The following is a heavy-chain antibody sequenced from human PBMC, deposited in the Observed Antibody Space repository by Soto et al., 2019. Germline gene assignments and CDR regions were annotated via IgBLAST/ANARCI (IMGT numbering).Heavy chain of an antibody. CDR2: IYFSGTT. D-gene: IGHD7-27*01. J-gene: IGHJ5*02. CDR3: AGPLPPLTVYPSP. V-gene: IGHV4-31*03. Sequence: SETLSLTCSVSGGSVSGGSYYWNWIRQRPGKGLEWIGYIYFSGTTYYNPSLKSRVIISIDRSKNQFFLNLTSVTASDTAVYYCAGPLPPLTVYPSPWGPGPLVTVS. CDR1: GGSVSGGSYY.